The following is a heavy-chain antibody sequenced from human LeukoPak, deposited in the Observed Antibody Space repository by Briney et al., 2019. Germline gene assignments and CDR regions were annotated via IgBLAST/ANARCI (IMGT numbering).Heavy chain of an antibody. V-gene: IGHV3-21*01. J-gene: IGHJ5*02. CDR1: GFTFSSYS. CDR3: AGGSVSYSSSWLNWFDP. CDR2: ISSSSYI. Sequence: GGSLRLSCAASGFTFSSYSMNWVRQAPGKGLEWVSSISSSSYIYYADSVKGRFTISRDNAKNSLYLQMNSLRAEDTAVYYCAGGSVSYSSSWLNWFDPWGQGTLVTVSS. D-gene: IGHD6-13*01.